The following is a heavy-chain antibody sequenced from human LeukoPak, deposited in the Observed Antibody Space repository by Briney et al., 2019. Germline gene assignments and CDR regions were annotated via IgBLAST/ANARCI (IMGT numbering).Heavy chain of an antibody. J-gene: IGHJ6*02. CDR1: GGTFSSYA. Sequence: SVKVSCKASGGTFSSYAISWVRQAPGQGPEWMGRIIPILGIANYAQKFQGRVTITADKSTSTAYMELSSLRSEDTAVYYCARDQPFEYSSPTPYYYGMDVWGQGTTVTVSS. V-gene: IGHV1-69*04. CDR2: IIPILGIA. D-gene: IGHD6-6*01. CDR3: ARDQPFEYSSPTPYYYGMDV.